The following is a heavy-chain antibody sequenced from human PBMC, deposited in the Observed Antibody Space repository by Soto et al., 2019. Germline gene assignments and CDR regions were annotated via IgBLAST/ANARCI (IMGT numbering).Heavy chain of an antibody. J-gene: IGHJ4*02. CDR2: IKQDGSEK. Sequence: GGSLRLSCAASGFTFSSYWMSWVRQAPGKGLEWVANIKQDGSEKYYVDSVKGRFTISRDNAKNSLYLQMNSLRAEDTAVYYCARDFTNILMVYAIPYFDYWGQGTLVTVSS. CDR1: GFTFSSYW. CDR3: ARDFTNILMVYAIPYFDY. D-gene: IGHD2-8*01. V-gene: IGHV3-7*01.